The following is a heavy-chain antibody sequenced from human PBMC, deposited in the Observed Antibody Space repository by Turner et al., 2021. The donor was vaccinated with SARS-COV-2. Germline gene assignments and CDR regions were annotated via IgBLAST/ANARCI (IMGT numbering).Heavy chain of an antibody. CDR2: FDPEYGET. CDR3: ATCRDGYNWGAFHI. V-gene: IGHV1-24*01. J-gene: IGHJ3*02. Sequence: QVQLVQSGAEVKKPGASVKVSCKVSGYTLTELSMHWVRQAPGKGREWMGGFDPEYGETIYAQKFQGRVTMTEDTSADTAYMELSSPRSEDTAVYYCATCRDGYNWGAFHIWGQGTMVTVSS. CDR1: GYTLTELS. D-gene: IGHD5-12*01.